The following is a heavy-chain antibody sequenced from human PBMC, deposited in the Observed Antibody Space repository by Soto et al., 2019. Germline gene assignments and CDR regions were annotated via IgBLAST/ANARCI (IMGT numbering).Heavy chain of an antibody. Sequence: ASVKVSCKASGYTFTSYDINWVRQATGQGLEWMGWMNPNSGNTGYAQKFQGRVTMTRNTSISTAYMELSSLRSEDTAVYYCARDKVLRFLEWSTNYYGMDVWGQGTTVTVS. V-gene: IGHV1-8*01. D-gene: IGHD3-3*01. CDR3: ARDKVLRFLEWSTNYYGMDV. J-gene: IGHJ6*02. CDR1: GYTFTSYD. CDR2: MNPNSGNT.